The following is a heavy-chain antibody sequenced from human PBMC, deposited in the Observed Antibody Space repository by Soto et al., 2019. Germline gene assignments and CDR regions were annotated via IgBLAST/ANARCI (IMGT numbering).Heavy chain of an antibody. CDR1: GGSISSGDYY. CDR3: ARAGRELPKEDYYYYGMDV. Sequence: SETLSLTCTVSGGSISSGDYYWSWIRQPPGKGLEWIGYIYYSGSTYYNPSLKSRVTISVDTSKNQFSLKLSSVTAADTAVYYCARAGRELPKEDYYYYGMDVWGQGTTVTVSS. V-gene: IGHV4-30-4*01. CDR2: IYYSGST. J-gene: IGHJ6*02. D-gene: IGHD1-26*01.